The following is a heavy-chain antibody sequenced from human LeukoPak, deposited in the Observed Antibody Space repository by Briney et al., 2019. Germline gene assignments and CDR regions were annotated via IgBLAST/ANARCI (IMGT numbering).Heavy chain of an antibody. V-gene: IGHV4-59*01. CDR1: GGSISSYY. CDR3: ARVTSPQWLVPHYGMDV. D-gene: IGHD6-19*01. CDR2: IYYSGST. J-gene: IGHJ6*02. Sequence: SETLSLTCTVSGGSISSYYWSWIRQPPGKGLEWIGYIYYSGSTNYNPSLKSRVTISVDTSKNQFSLKLSSVTAADTAVYYCARVTSPQWLVPHYGMDVWGQGTTVTVSS.